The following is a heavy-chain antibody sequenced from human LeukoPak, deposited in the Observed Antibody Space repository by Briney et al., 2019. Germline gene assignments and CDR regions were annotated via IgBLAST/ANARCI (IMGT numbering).Heavy chain of an antibody. CDR3: ARRKGYCSGGSCYSGWFDP. J-gene: IGHJ5*02. CDR2: IDPSDSYT. CDR1: GYSFTSYW. V-gene: IGHV5-10-1*01. D-gene: IGHD2-15*01. Sequence: GESLKISCKGSGYSFTSYWISWVRQITGKGLEWMGRIDPSDSYTNYSPSFQGHVTIPADKSISTAYLQWSSLKASDTAMYYCARRKGYCSGGSCYSGWFDPWGQGTLVTVSS.